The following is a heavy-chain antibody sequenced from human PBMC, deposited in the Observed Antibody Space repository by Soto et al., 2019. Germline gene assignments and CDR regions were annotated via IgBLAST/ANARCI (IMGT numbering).Heavy chain of an antibody. CDR2: ISIGSSDI. D-gene: IGHD3-16*01. V-gene: IGHV3-48*01. J-gene: IGHJ4*02. CDR3: ATDWGVWDSDTGTHIPPLDS. Sequence: EVQLVESGGGLVQPGGSLRLSCEASGFTFSDNGMNWVRQTPGKGLEWVAVISIGSSDIYYADSVRGRFTISRDNTKNSLYMQMNSLSGEDTAVYYCATDWGVWDSDTGTHIPPLDSWGQGTLVTVSS. CDR1: GFTFSDNG.